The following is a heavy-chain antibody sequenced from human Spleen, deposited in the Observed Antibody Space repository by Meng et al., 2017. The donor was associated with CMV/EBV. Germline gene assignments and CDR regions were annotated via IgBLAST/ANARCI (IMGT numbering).Heavy chain of an antibody. CDR3: ARQSSYSSSWYAQIGAFDI. Sequence: GESLKISCKGSGYTFDTYWIGWVRQMPGKGLEWMGIIYPGDSDATYNPSFQGQVTISADKSISTAYLQWSSLKASDTAMYYCARQSSYSSSWYAQIGAFDIWGQGTMVTVSS. D-gene: IGHD6-13*01. V-gene: IGHV5-51*01. CDR2: IYPGDSDA. CDR1: GYTFDTYW. J-gene: IGHJ3*02.